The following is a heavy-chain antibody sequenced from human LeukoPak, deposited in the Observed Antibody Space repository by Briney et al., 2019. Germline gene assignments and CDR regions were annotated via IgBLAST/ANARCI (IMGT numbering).Heavy chain of an antibody. D-gene: IGHD6-19*01. V-gene: IGHV4-38-2*01. Sequence: KPSETLSLTCAVSGYSISSGYYWGWIRQPPGKGLEWIGSIYHSGSTYYNPSLKSRVTISVDTSKNQFTLKLSSVTAADTAVYYCARLDSGWSTDFDYWGQGTLVTVSS. CDR1: GYSISSGYY. CDR2: IYHSGST. J-gene: IGHJ4*02. CDR3: ARLDSGWSTDFDY.